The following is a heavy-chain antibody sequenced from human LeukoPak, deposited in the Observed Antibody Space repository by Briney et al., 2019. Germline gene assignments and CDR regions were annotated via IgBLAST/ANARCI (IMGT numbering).Heavy chain of an antibody. V-gene: IGHV3-21*01. Sequence: GGSLRLSCEASGSTFSGYSMNWVRQAPGKGLEWVSSISSDSYYIFYADSLKGRFTISRDNAKNSLYLQMNSLRAEDTAVYFCARSYTSGGCPDYWGQGALVTVSS. CDR1: GSTFSGYS. D-gene: IGHD6-25*01. CDR2: ISSDSYYI. CDR3: ARSYTSGGCPDY. J-gene: IGHJ4*02.